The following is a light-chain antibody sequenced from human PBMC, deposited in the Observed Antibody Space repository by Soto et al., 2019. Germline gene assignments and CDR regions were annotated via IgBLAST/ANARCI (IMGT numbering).Light chain of an antibody. CDR1: QSVNIN. CDR2: GAS. V-gene: IGKV3D-15*01. Sequence: EIVMTQSPVTLSASPGERVTLSCRASQSVNINLAWYQQRPGQAPRVLIYGASNRASGIADRFSGSGSGTDFTLTISSLEPDDFALYYCQQYKDWPPLTFGGGTRVEIK. CDR3: QQYKDWPPLT. J-gene: IGKJ4*01.